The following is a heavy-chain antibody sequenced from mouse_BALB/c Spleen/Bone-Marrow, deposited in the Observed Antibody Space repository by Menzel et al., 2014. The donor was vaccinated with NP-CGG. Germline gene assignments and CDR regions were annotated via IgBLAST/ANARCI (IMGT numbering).Heavy chain of an antibody. CDR2: IWAGGSI. CDR1: EFSLSSYG. CDR3: ARGGRGNYGSSGYAMDY. D-gene: IGHD1-1*01. Sequence: VQLQQSGPGLVAPSQSLSITCTVSEFSLSSYGVHWVRQPPGKGLEWLGVIWAGGSINYNSALMSRLSISGDNSKSXVFLKMKSLQNDDTAMYYCARGGRGNYGSSGYAMDYWGQGTSVTVSS. V-gene: IGHV2-9*02. J-gene: IGHJ4*01.